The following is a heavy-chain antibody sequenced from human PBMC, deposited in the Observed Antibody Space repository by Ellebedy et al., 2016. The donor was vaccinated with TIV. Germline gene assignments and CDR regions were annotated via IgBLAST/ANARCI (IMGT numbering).Heavy chain of an antibody. CDR2: IKHDGSTR. CDR3: ARDSRGVLDY. CDR1: GFTFNTYY. Sequence: GGSLRLSCAASGFTFNTYYMAWVRQAPGKGLEWVANIKHDGSTRNYVDSAKGRFTISRDNAKNSLYLQMNSLRAEDTAVYYCARDSRGVLDYWGQGTLVTVSS. V-gene: IGHV3-7*01. D-gene: IGHD3-10*01. J-gene: IGHJ4*02.